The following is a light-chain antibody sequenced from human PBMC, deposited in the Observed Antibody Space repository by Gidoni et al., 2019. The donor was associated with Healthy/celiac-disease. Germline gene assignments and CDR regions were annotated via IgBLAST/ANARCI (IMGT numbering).Light chain of an antibody. Sequence: EIVLTQSPATLSLSPGERATLSCRASQSVSSYLAWYQQKPGQAPRLLIYDASNRATGIPARFNGSGSGTDFTLTISSLEPEDFAVYYCQQRSNWLTFXGXTKVEIK. CDR1: QSVSSY. CDR2: DAS. J-gene: IGKJ4*01. CDR3: QQRSNWLT. V-gene: IGKV3-11*01.